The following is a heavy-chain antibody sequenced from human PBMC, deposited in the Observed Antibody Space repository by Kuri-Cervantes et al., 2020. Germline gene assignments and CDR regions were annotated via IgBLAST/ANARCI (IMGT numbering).Heavy chain of an antibody. V-gene: IGHV3-23*01. D-gene: IGHD1-26*01. Sequence: GGSLRLSCAASGFTFSSYAMSWVRQAPGRGLEWVSGISASGVNTYYADSVKGRFTISRDNSKNTLYLQMNSLRAEDTAVYYCAKGSSTSRPYYFDHWGQGTLVTVSS. CDR3: AKGSSTSRPYYFDH. J-gene: IGHJ4*02. CDR1: GFTFSSYA. CDR2: ISASGVNT.